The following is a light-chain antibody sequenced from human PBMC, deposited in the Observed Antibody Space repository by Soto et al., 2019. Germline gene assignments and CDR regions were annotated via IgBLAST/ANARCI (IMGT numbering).Light chain of an antibody. J-gene: IGKJ2*01. Sequence: DVVVTQSPLSLSVTPGQPASISCKTSRRHLHTDGKTYLSWYLQKPGQPPQLLIYEVSKRFSGVPDRITGSGSGTDFTLRISRLEAEDVGVYHCMQSIELPYTFGQGTKLEIK. CDR2: EVS. V-gene: IGKV2D-29*01. CDR1: RRHLHTDGKTY. CDR3: MQSIELPYT.